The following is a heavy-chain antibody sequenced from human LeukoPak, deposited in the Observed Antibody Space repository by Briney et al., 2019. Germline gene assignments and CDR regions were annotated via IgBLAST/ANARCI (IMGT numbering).Heavy chain of an antibody. Sequence: GGSLRLSCAASGFTFSSYSMHWVRQAPAKGLEWVSSISSSSSYIYYADSVKGRFTISRDNAKNSLYLQMNSLRADDTAVHYCARIYCSSTSCYSDGGQGTLVTVSS. CDR3: ARIYCSSTSCYSD. V-gene: IGHV3-21*01. CDR2: ISSSSSYI. CDR1: GFTFSSYS. D-gene: IGHD2-2*01. J-gene: IGHJ4*02.